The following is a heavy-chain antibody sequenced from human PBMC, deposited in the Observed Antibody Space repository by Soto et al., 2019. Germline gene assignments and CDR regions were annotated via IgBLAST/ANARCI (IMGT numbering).Heavy chain of an antibody. V-gene: IGHV1-69*12. CDR1: GGTFRNYA. CDR2: IIPIFGTT. D-gene: IGHD3-16*01. CDR3: ARGVPDNVVLKYFYAMDV. J-gene: IGHJ6*02. Sequence: QVQLVQSGAEVKKPGSSVKVSCKASGGTFRNYAISWVRQAPGQGLEWMGGIIPIFGTTNYAQTFQGRVTITADESTSTVYMELSSLRSDDTVLYYCARGVPDNVVLKYFYAMDVWGQGTTVTVSS.